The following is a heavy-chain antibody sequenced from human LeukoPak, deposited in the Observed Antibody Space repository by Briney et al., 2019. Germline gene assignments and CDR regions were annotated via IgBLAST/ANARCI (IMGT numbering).Heavy chain of an antibody. Sequence: ASVKVSCKASGYTFTSYYMHWVRQAPGQGLEWMGIMNPSGGSPPSCVQKFQGRVTMTRDTSTSTVYMELSSLRSEDAAVYYCARDSSTLTGYSGYFQHWGQGTLVIVSS. CDR1: GYTFTSYY. J-gene: IGHJ1*01. D-gene: IGHD3-9*01. CDR3: ARDSSTLTGYSGYFQH. CDR2: MNPSGGSPP. V-gene: IGHV1-46*01.